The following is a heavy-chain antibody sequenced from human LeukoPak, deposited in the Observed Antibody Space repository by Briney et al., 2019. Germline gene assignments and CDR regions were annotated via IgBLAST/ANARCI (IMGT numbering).Heavy chain of an antibody. Sequence: GASVKVSCKASGYTFTSYYMHWARQAPGQGLEWMGIINPSGGSTSYAQKFQGRVTMTRDTSISTAYMELSRLRSDDTAVYYCARVPIWFGGSNPDYWGQGTLVTVSS. CDR3: ARVPIWFGGSNPDY. J-gene: IGHJ4*02. D-gene: IGHD3-10*01. V-gene: IGHV1-46*01. CDR1: GYTFTSYY. CDR2: INPSGGST.